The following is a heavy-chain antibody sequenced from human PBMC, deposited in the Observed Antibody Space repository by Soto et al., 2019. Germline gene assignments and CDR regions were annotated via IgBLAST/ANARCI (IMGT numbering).Heavy chain of an antibody. CDR1: GFTFSSYA. Sequence: EVQLLESGGGLVQPGGSLRLSCAASGFTFSSYAMSWVRQAPGKGLEWVSAISGSGGSTYYADSVKGRFTISRYNPRNTLYLQMDSLGADDSAVYYCANERLGCSSTSCHDGAAAKSAGYWGQGTLVTVAA. D-gene: IGHD2-2*01. CDR2: ISGSGGST. J-gene: IGHJ4*02. CDR3: ANERLGCSSTSCHDGAAAKSAGY. V-gene: IGHV3-23*01.